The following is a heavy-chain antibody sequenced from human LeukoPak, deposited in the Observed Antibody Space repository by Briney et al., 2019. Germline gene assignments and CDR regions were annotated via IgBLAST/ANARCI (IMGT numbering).Heavy chain of an antibody. CDR2: IYYSGST. D-gene: IGHD6-19*01. CDR1: GGSISSGDYY. CDR3: ARAQKHPSGWSPCDY. Sequence: PSETLSLTCTVSGGSISSGDYYWSWIRQPPGKGLEWIGYIYYSGSTYYNPSLKSRVTISVDTSKNQFSLKLSSVTAADTAVYYCARAQKHPSGWSPCDYWGQGTLVTVSS. V-gene: IGHV4-30-4*01. J-gene: IGHJ4*02.